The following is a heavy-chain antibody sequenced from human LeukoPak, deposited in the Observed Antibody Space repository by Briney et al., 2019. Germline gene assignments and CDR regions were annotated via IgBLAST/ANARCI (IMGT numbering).Heavy chain of an antibody. Sequence: GGSLRLSCAASGFTFTRYAMSWVRQAPGEGLEWVSAISGSGASTYYAGSVKGRFTISRDNSKNMLYLQMNSLRAEDTAIYYCPPELGYCSSTSCYGRSDYWGQGTLVTVSS. CDR2: ISGSGAST. D-gene: IGHD2-2*01. CDR1: GFTFTRYA. J-gene: IGHJ4*02. V-gene: IGHV3-23*01. CDR3: PPELGYCSSTSCYGRSDY.